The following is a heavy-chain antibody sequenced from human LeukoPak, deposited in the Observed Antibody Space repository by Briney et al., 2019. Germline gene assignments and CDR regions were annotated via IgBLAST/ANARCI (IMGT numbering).Heavy chain of an antibody. CDR1: GFTFSSYA. J-gene: IGHJ4*02. D-gene: IGHD4-17*01. CDR3: AKDRAYGDFFLDY. V-gene: IGHV3-30-3*01. Sequence: GGSLRLSCAASGFTFSSYAMHWVRQAPGKGLEWVAVISYDGSNKYYADSVKGRFTISRDNSKNTLYLQMNSLRAEDTAVYYCAKDRAYGDFFLDYWGQGTLVTVSS. CDR2: ISYDGSNK.